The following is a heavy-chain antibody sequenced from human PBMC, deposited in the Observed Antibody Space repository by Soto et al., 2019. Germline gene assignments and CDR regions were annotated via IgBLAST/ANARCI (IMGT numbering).Heavy chain of an antibody. CDR3: ARRALPQCINGVCYKDGFWDY. CDR1: GGSVISGGYY. V-gene: IGHV4-31*03. J-gene: IGHJ4*02. D-gene: IGHD2-8*01. Sequence: SETLSLTCTVSGGSVISGGYYWSWIRQHPGTGLEWIGYIYYSGTTYFNPSLKSRASISLDTSKNEFSLKLTSVTAADTAVYYCARRALPQCINGVCYKDGFWDYWGQGALVTVSS. CDR2: IYYSGTT.